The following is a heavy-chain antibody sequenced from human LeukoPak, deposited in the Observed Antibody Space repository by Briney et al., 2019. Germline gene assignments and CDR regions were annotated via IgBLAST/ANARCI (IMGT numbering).Heavy chain of an antibody. J-gene: IGHJ4*02. CDR3: SRAAGRYDY. Sequence: GASVKVSCKASGYTFTSYGISWVRQAPGQGLEWMGCISAYNGNTNYAQKLQGRVTITTDTSTSTAYMELRCLRSDDTAVYYCSRAAGRYDYTGEGALVTVSS. CDR2: ISAYNGNT. D-gene: IGHD3-9*01. CDR1: GYTFTSYG. V-gene: IGHV1-18*01.